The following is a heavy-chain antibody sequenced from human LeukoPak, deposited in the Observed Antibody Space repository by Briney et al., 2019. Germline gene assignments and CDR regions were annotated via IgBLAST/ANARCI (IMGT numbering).Heavy chain of an antibody. CDR2: IKQDGSEK. J-gene: IGHJ5*02. Sequence: GGSLRLSCAASGFTFSSHSMSWVRQAPGKGLEWVANIKQDGSEKYYVDSVKGRFTISRDNAKNSLYLQMNSLRAEDTAVYYCARDRGFGGYCTNGVCYAYNWFDPWGQGTLVTVSS. V-gene: IGHV3-7*03. CDR1: GFTFSSHS. CDR3: ARDRGFGGYCTNGVCYAYNWFDP. D-gene: IGHD2-8*01.